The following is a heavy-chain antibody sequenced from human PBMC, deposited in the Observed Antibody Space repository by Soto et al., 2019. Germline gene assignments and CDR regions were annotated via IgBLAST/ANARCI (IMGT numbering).Heavy chain of an antibody. D-gene: IGHD6-13*01. V-gene: IGHV4-59*01. CDR1: SGSISSYF. CDR2: KYDTGST. CDR3: ARGWSSSWPY. Sequence: SETLSLTCTVSSGSISSYFWSWIRQAPGKGLGWIAFKYDTGSTNYNPSLKGRVSISVXXXXXXIXLTVXXXTAADTAVYSCARGWSSSWPYWGQGILVT. J-gene: IGHJ4*02.